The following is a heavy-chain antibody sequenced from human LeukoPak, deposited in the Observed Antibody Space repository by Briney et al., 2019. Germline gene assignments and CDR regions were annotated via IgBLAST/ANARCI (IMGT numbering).Heavy chain of an antibody. V-gene: IGHV3-11*01. CDR1: GFTFSDYY. CDR2: ISSSGSTI. Sequence: GGSLRLSCAASGFTFSDYYMSWIRQAPGKGLEWVSYISSSGSTIYYAYSVKGRFTISRDNAKNSRYLQMNRLRAEDTAVYYCAREVVGDWSLLYFDYWGQGTLVTVSS. CDR3: AREVVGDWSLLYFDY. D-gene: IGHD1-26*01. J-gene: IGHJ4*02.